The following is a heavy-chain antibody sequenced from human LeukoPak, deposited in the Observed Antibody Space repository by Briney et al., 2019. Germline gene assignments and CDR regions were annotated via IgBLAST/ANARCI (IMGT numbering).Heavy chain of an antibody. V-gene: IGHV4-39*01. Sequence: KPSETLSLNCTVSGGSFSGGNYYWGWIRQPPGKGLEWIGSIFYSGTTYFNPSLKSRVTISVDTSKNQFSLRLSSVTAADTAVYYCARGSSHFIDMDVWGQGTTVTVSS. CDR1: GGSFSGGNYY. CDR2: IFYSGTT. CDR3: ARGSSHFIDMDV. D-gene: IGHD3-3*02. J-gene: IGHJ6*02.